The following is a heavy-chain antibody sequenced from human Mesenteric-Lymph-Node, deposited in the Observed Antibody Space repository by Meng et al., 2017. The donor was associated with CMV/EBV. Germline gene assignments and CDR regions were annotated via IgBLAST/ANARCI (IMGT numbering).Heavy chain of an antibody. CDR2: ISSSSSYR. D-gene: IGHD2-2*01. CDR3: GRADPTKKSSSTSCLDY. CDR1: GFTFSSYT. J-gene: IGHJ4*02. Sequence: GESLKISCAASGFTFSSYTMTWVRQAPGMGLEWVSSISSSSSYRYYADSVKGRFTISRDNAKNSLYLQMNSRRAEDKEVYYWGRADPTKKSSSTSCLDYWGQGTLVTVSS. V-gene: IGHV3-21*01.